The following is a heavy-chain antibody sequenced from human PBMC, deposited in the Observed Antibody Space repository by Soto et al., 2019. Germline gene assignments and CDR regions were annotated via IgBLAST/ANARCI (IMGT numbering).Heavy chain of an antibody. Sequence: QVQLQESGPGLVKPSQTLSLTCTVSGGSISSGDYYWSWIRQPPGKGLEWIGYIYYSGSTYYNPSLKSRVTISVDTANNQFSLKLSSVTAADTAVYYCARTRDILTGLDLWGRGTLVTVSS. V-gene: IGHV4-30-4*01. J-gene: IGHJ2*01. D-gene: IGHD3-9*01. CDR3: ARTRDILTGLDL. CDR2: IYYSGST. CDR1: GGSISSGDYY.